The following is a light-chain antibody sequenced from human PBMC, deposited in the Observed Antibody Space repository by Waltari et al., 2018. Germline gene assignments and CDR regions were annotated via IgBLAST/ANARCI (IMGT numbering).Light chain of an antibody. J-gene: IGLJ3*02. CDR3: AAWDDSLSGLV. CDR2: KNN. CDR1: SSNIGSNY. V-gene: IGLV1-47*01. Sequence: QSVLTQPPSASGTPGQKVTISCNGSSSNIGSNYVYWYQQLRGTAPKLLIFKNNRRPSGFPSRFSDSKSVTSSSLAINGLRSEDEADYYCAAWDDSLSGLVLGGGTKVTVL.